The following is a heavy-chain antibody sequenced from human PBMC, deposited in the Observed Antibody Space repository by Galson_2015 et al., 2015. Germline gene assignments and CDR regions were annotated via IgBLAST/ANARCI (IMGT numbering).Heavy chain of an antibody. Sequence: SVKVSCKASGYTFTSYGISWVRQAPGQGLEWMGGIIPIFGTANYAKKFQGRVTITADESTSTAYMELSSLRSEDTAVYYCARVKDYYYYYMDVWGKGTTVTVSS. CDR3: ARVKDYYYYYMDV. CDR2: IIPIFGTA. CDR1: GYTFTSYG. J-gene: IGHJ6*03. V-gene: IGHV1-69*13.